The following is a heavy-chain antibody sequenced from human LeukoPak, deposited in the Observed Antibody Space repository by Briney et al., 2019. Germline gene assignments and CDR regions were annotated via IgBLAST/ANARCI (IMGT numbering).Heavy chain of an antibody. J-gene: IGHJ6*02. CDR2: INKDGSET. CDR1: GLAFSSHW. CDR3: AKGSFVITMVRGVISNGMDV. Sequence: QPGGSLRLSCAASGLAFSSHWMSWVRQAPGKGLEWVANINKDGSETRYLDSVRGRFTISRDNAKDSVYLQMNSPRAEDTAVYYCAKGSFVITMVRGVISNGMDVWGQGTTVTVSS. V-gene: IGHV3-7*05. D-gene: IGHD3-10*01.